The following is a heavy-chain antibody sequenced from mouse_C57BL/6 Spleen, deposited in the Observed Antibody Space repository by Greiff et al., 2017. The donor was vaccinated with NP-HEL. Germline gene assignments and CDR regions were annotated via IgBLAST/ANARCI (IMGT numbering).Heavy chain of an antibody. CDR2: INPNNGGT. D-gene: IGHD2-1*01. CDR1: GYTFTDYY. Sequence: EVQLQQSGPELVKPGASVKISCKASGYTFTDYYMNWVKQSHGKSLEWIGDINPNNGGTSYNQKFKGKATLTVDKSSSTAYIELRSLTSEDSAVYYCSKGYGNPSWGQGTSVTVSS. CDR3: SKGYGNPS. V-gene: IGHV1-26*01. J-gene: IGHJ4*01.